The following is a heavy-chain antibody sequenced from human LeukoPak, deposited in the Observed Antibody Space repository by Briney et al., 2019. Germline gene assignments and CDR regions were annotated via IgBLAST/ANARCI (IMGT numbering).Heavy chain of an antibody. CDR3: ARDQGEYLNYFDY. J-gene: IGHJ4*02. Sequence: PGGSLRLSCAASGFSFSTYSMNWVRQAPGKGLEWLAYIRADSDTIYYADSVKGRFTISRDNAKNSLYLQINSLRAEDTAVYYCARDQGEYLNYFDYWGQGTLVTVSS. CDR2: IRADSDTI. CDR1: GFSFSTYS. V-gene: IGHV3-48*04. D-gene: IGHD3-16*01.